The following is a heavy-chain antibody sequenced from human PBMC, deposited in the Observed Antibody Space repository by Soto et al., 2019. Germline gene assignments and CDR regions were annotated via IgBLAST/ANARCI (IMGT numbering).Heavy chain of an antibody. CDR2: ISDSGST. CDR1: GDSISSYY. CDR3: ARARCISYSCDY. V-gene: IGHV4-59*01. Sequence: QVQLQESGPGLVKPSETLSLTCTVSGDSISSYYWNWIRQPPGKGPEWTGYISDSGSTNYNPSLISRVTISVDTTKNLFSLTLSSVTAADTAVYYCARARCISYSCDYWGQGTLVTVSS. J-gene: IGHJ4*02.